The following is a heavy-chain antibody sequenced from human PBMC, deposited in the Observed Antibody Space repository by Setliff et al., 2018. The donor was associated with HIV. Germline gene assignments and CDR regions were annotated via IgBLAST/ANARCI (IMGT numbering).Heavy chain of an antibody. J-gene: IGHJ4*02. V-gene: IGHV4-61*01. CDR2: IYYSGST. CDR3: ARYSPRGYTLTGPY. Sequence: PSETLSLTCTVSGGSVSSGSYYWSWIRQPPGKGLEWIGYIYYSGSTKHNPSLKSRVTISLDTSKNQFSLKLTSVTAADTAAYYCARYSPRGYTLTGPYWGQGTLVTVSS. D-gene: IGHD6-25*01. CDR1: GGSVSSGSYY.